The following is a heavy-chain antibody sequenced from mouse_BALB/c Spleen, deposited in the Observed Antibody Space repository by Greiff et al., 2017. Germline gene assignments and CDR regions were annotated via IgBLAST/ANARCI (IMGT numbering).Heavy chain of an antibody. V-gene: IGHV5-6-3*01. CDR3: ARERGRPYARDY. CDR2: INSNGGST. Sequence: VQLKESGGGLVQPGGSLKLSCAASGFTFSSYGMSWVRQTPDKRLELVATINSNGGSTYYPDSVKGRFTISRDNAKNTLYLQMSSLKSEDTAMYYCARERGRPYARDYWGQGTSDTVSS. CDR1: GFTFSSYG. D-gene: IGHD3-3*01. J-gene: IGHJ4*01.